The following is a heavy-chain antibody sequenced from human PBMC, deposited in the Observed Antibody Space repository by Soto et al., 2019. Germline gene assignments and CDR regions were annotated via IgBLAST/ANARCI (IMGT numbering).Heavy chain of an antibody. Sequence: WRWVRQPPGKWLEWIGEIYHSGRTNYNPSLKSRVTISVDKSKNQFSLKRGSVTAADTAVYYCARRWGDYFDYWGQGTLVTVSS. J-gene: IGHJ4*02. V-gene: IGHV4-4*02. CDR3: ARRWGDYFDY. D-gene: IGHD3-16*01. CDR2: IYHSGRT.